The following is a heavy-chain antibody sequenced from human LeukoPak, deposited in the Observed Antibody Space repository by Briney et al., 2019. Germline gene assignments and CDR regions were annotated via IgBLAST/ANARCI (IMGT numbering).Heavy chain of an antibody. J-gene: IGHJ4*02. D-gene: IGHD6-19*01. CDR2: ISATGGST. CDR1: GFTFSDYG. V-gene: IGHV3-23*01. Sequence: GGSLRLSCALSGFTFSDYGMTWVRQAPGKGLDWVAVISATGGSTYYADSVKGRFSISRDNSKNTLFLLMNGLRAEDTAVYYCAKGPKIYTNGWYFDYWGQGTLVTVSS. CDR3: AKGPKIYTNGWYFDY.